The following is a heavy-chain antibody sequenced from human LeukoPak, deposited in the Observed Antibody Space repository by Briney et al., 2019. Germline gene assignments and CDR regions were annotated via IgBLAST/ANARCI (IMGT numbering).Heavy chain of an antibody. V-gene: IGHV3-30*18. CDR3: AKYSSSWYGDY. D-gene: IGHD6-13*01. CDR2: ISYDGSNK. CDR1: GFTFSSYG. J-gene: IGHJ4*02. Sequence: SGGSLRLSCAASGFTFSSYGMHWVRQAPGKGLEWVAVISYDGSNKYYADSVKGRLTISRDNSKNTLYLQMNSLRDEDTAVYYCAKYSSSWYGDYWGQGTLVTVSS.